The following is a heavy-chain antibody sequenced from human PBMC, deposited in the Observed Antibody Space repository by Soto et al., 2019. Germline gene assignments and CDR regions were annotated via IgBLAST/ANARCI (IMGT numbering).Heavy chain of an antibody. Sequence: PGGSLRLSCTASGFTFGDYAMSWFRQAPGKGLEWVGFIRSKAYGGTTEYAASVKGRFTISRDDSKRIAYLQMNSLKTEDTAVYYCTRTLGPDYYDSSGYYGPWGQGTLVTVSS. V-gene: IGHV3-49*03. CDR1: GFTFGDYA. D-gene: IGHD3-22*01. CDR3: TRTLGPDYYDSSGYYGP. CDR2: IRSKAYGGTT. J-gene: IGHJ5*02.